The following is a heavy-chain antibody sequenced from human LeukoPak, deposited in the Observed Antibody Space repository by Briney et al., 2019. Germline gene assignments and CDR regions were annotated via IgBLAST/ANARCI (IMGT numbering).Heavy chain of an antibody. CDR1: GGAISSWY. J-gene: IGHJ6*03. V-gene: IGHV4-59*08. CDR3: ARGRYCSSTSCYRFYYYMDV. D-gene: IGHD2-2*02. Sequence: PSGTRSLAGTGAGGAISSWYWSWIRQPPGKGLEWIGYIYYSGSTYYNPSLKSRVNISVDTSKNQFSLKLSSVTAADTAVYYCARGRYCSSTSCYRFYYYMDVWGKGTTVTVSS. CDR2: IYYSGST.